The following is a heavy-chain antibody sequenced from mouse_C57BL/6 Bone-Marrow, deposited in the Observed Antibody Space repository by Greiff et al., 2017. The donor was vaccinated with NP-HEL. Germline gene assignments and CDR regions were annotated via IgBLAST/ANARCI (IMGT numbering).Heavy chain of an antibody. Sequence: EVKLQQSGAELVRPGASVKLSCTASGFNIKDDYMHWVKQRPEQGLEWIGWIDPENGDTEYASKFQGKATITADTSSNTAYLQLSSLTSEDTAVYYCTSAQATYWGQGTTLTVSS. J-gene: IGHJ2*01. CDR3: TSAQATY. CDR1: GFNIKDDY. V-gene: IGHV14-4*01. CDR2: IDPENGDT. D-gene: IGHD3-2*02.